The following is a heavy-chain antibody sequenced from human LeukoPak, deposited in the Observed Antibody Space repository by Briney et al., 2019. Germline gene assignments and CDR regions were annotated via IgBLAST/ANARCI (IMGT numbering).Heavy chain of an antibody. CDR3: VRRNLFDY. CDR2: ISQDGTKQ. CDR1: GFTFRSYW. Sequence: GGSLRLSCAVSGFTFRSYWMSWLRQAPGKGLECVASISQDGTKQYYVDSVRGRFTISRDDAKNSVYLQMNNLRVQDTAVYYCVRRNLFDYWGQRTLVTVSS. V-gene: IGHV3-7*03. J-gene: IGHJ4*02.